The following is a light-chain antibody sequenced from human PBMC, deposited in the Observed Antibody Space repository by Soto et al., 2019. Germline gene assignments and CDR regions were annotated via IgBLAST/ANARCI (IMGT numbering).Light chain of an antibody. CDR3: ISYAGSSIWV. Sequence: QSALTQPPSESGSPGQSVTISCTGTSSDVGAYNYVSWYQQHPGKAPKLMIYDVSKRPSGVPDRFSGSKSGNTASLTVSGLQAEDEADFYCISYAGSSIWVFGGGTKLTVL. J-gene: IGLJ3*02. V-gene: IGLV2-8*01. CDR2: DVS. CDR1: SSDVGAYNY.